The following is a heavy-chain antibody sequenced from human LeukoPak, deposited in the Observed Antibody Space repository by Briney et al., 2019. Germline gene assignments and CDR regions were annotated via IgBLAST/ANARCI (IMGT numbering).Heavy chain of an antibody. CDR2: INRDGSRP. V-gene: IGHV3-74*01. CDR3: ARGGSDTAMAHDY. J-gene: IGHJ4*02. D-gene: IGHD5-18*01. CDR1: GFTFSNHW. Sequence: GGSLRLSCAASGFTFSNHWMHWVRQAPGKGLMWVSRINRDGSRPDYADSVKGRFTISRDDAKNTLYLQVNSLRAEDTAVYFCARGGSDTAMAHDYWGQGTLGTVSS.